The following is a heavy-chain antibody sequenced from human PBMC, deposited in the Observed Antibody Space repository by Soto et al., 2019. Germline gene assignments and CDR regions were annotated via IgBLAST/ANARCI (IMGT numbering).Heavy chain of an antibody. CDR2: IIPIFGTA. V-gene: IGHV1-69*06. Sequence: GASVKVSCKASGVTFSSYAISWVRQAPGQGLEWMGGIIPIFGTANYAQKFQGRVTITADKSTSTAYMELSSLRSEDTAVYYCARDHWELHSSYYGMDVWGQGTTVTVSS. D-gene: IGHD1-26*01. CDR3: ARDHWELHSSYYGMDV. CDR1: GVTFSSYA. J-gene: IGHJ6*02.